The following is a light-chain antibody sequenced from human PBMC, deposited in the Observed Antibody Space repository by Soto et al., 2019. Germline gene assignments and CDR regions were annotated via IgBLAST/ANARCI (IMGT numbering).Light chain of an antibody. CDR3: QHLNDYLWT. CDR2: SAS. Sequence: DIQLTQSPSFLSASVGDRVTITCRASQGIGNYLAWYQHEPGKAPKLLIYSASTLQTGVPSRFSGCGSGTEFTLTISSLQPEDFATYYCQHLNDYLWTFGQGTKVEIK. J-gene: IGKJ1*01. CDR1: QGIGNY. V-gene: IGKV1-9*01.